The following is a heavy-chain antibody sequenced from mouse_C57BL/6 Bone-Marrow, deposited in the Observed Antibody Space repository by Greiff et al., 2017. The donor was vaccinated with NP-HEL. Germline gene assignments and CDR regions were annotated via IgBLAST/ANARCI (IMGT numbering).Heavy chain of an antibody. CDR1: GYTFTDHT. CDR3: ATAPLPSEGCYFDY. J-gene: IGHJ2*01. V-gene: IGHV1-78*01. CDR2: IYPRDGST. Sequence: LVESDAELVKPGASVKISCKVSGYTFTDHTIHWMKQRPEQGLEWIGYIYPRDGSTKYNEKFKGKATLTADKSSSTAYMQLNSLTSEDSAVYFCATAPLPSEGCYFDYWGQGTTLTVSS. D-gene: IGHD6-1*01.